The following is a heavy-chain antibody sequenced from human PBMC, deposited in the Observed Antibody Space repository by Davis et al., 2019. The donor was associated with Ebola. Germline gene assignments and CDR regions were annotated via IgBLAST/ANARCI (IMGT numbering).Heavy chain of an antibody. D-gene: IGHD3-16*01. J-gene: IGHJ4*02. CDR1: GYTFTNWW. Sequence: GESLKISCKGSGYTFTNWWIGWVRQRPGKGLEWMGIIYPGDSDTTYSPSFQGQVTISVDTSISTAYLHWSSLKASDTAIYYCARRFYYDKSHLDYWGQGTLVTVSS. CDR2: IYPGDSDT. CDR3: ARRFYYDKSHLDY. V-gene: IGHV5-51*01.